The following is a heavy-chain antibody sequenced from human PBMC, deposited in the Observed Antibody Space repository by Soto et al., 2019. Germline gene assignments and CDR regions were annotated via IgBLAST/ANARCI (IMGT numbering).Heavy chain of an antibody. CDR2: ISDYSGDT. V-gene: IGHV1-18*01. D-gene: IGHD6-19*01. CDR3: ARDHPAGFSSGWWSVYFGLDF. Sequence: QVQLVQSGAEVKKPGASVKVSCKTSGYTFTSYGMSWVRQAPGQGLEWLGWISDYSGDTKYAQKFQGRVTMTTDKSASTAYMERTNLRSANTAVNYCARDHPAGFSSGWWSVYFGLDFWGQGTTVTVSS. CDR1: GYTFTSYG. J-gene: IGHJ6*02.